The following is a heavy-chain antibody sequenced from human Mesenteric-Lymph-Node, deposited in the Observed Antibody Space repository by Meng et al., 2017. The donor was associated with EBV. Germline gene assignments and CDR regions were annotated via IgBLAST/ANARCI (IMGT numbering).Heavy chain of an antibody. CDR3: AHRRGADATGGAFDF. Sequence: QIPFDTSGPPPRKPNQALTLTCTFSGFSLTTSGAGVGWSRQPPGKAPEWLAVIYWNDERLYSPSLKKRLTISKDTSKNQVVLTMTNMNPVDTATYYCAHRRGADATGGAFDFWGQGTMVTVSS. D-gene: IGHD1-26*01. CDR2: IYWNDER. CDR1: GFSLTTSGAG. J-gene: IGHJ3*01. V-gene: IGHV2-5*01.